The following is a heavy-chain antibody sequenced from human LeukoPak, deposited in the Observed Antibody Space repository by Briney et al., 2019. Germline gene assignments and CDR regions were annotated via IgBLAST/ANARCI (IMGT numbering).Heavy chain of an antibody. CDR3: AKDMGYAMVGYFDY. CDR1: GFTFDDYG. CDR2: ISWNSGSI. Sequence: GGSLRLSCAASGFTFDDYGMSWVRQAPGKGLEWVSGISWNSGSIGYADSVKGRFTISRDNAKNSLYLQMNSLRAEDTALYYCAKDMGYAMVGYFDYWGQGTLVTVSS. J-gene: IGHJ4*02. D-gene: IGHD5-12*01. V-gene: IGHV3-9*01.